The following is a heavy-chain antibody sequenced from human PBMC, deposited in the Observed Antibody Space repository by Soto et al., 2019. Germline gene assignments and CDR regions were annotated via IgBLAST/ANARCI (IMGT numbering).Heavy chain of an antibody. D-gene: IGHD6-19*01. CDR3: ARGSIAVAGNGMDV. CDR2: MNPNSGNT. CDR1: GYTFTSYD. J-gene: IGHJ6*02. Sequence: ASVKVSCTASGYTFTSYDINWVRQATGQGLEWMGWMNPNSGNTGYAQKFQGRVTMTRNTSISTAYMELSSLRSEDTAVYYCARGSIAVAGNGMDVWGQGTTVTVSS. V-gene: IGHV1-8*01.